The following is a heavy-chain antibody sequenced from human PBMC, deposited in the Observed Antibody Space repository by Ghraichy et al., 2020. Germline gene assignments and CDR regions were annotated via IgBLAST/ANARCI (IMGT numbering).Heavy chain of an antibody. J-gene: IGHJ3*02. V-gene: IGHV3-48*01. CDR1: GFTFSSYS. CDR3: PFRGAMSGAFDI. D-gene: IGHD3-10*01. CDR2: ISSSSSTI. Sequence: GGSLRLSCAASGFTFSSYSMNWVRQAPGKGLEWVSYISSSSSTIYYADSVKGRFTISRDNAKNSLYLQMNSLRAEDTAVYYCPFRGAMSGAFDIWGQGTMVTVSS.